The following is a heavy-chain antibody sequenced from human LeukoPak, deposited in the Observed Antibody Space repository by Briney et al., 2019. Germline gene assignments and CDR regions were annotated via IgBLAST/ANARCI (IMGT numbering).Heavy chain of an antibody. Sequence: ASVKVSCKASGYTFTNYDFNWVRQAPGQGLEWLGWMRPNTGDTHSALKFQGRVTMTRDTSITTAYMELSSLASDDTAVYFCAISTGWYRFDYWGQGTRVTVSS. J-gene: IGHJ4*02. CDR2: MRPNTGDT. CDR3: AISTGWYRFDY. V-gene: IGHV1-8*01. D-gene: IGHD6-19*01. CDR1: GYTFTNYD.